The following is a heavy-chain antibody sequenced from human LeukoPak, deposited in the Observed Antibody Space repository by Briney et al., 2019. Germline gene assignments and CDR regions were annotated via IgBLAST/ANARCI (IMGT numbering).Heavy chain of an antibody. D-gene: IGHD3-10*01. Sequence: SETLSLTCAVSGGSISGGDNSWSWIRQPPGKGLEWIGYMYHSGSTYYNPSLKSRVIISLGRSKNQFFLKLISVTAADTAVYYCARAPGYYGSGSPYFDSWGQGTPVTVSS. CDR3: ARAPGYYGSGSPYFDS. CDR2: MYHSGST. J-gene: IGHJ4*02. CDR1: GGSISGGDNS. V-gene: IGHV4-30-2*01.